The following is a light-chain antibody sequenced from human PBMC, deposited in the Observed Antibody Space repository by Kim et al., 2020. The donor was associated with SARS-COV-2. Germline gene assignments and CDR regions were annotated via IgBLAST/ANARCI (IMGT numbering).Light chain of an antibody. V-gene: IGLV3-1*01. CDR3: QAWDSSTVV. CDR2: QDS. CDR1: KLGDKY. J-gene: IGLJ2*01. Sequence: VPREKTASITGSGDKLGDKYACWYQQKPGQSPVLVIYQDSKRPSGIPERFSGSNSGNTATLTISGTQAMDEADYYCQAWDSSTVVFGGGTQLTVL.